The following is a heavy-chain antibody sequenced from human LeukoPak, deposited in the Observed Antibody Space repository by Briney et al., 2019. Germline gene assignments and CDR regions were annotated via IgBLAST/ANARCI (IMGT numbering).Heavy chain of an antibody. V-gene: IGHV3-74*01. CDR3: ARVMYYYHSSGSIAVYYFDY. J-gene: IGHJ4*02. CDR1: GFSFSSYS. D-gene: IGHD3-22*01. Sequence: GGSLRLSCAASGFSFSSYSMHWVRQAPGKGLVWVSRINSDGSTTSYADSVKGRFTISRDNAKNTLYLQMNSLRAEDTAVYYCARVMYYYHSSGSIAVYYFDYWGQGTLVTVSS. CDR2: INSDGSTT.